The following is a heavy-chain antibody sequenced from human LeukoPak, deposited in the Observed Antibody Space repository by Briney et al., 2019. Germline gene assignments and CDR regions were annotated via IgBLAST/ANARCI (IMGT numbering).Heavy chain of an antibody. D-gene: IGHD4-11*01. CDR2: ISAYNGNT. CDR3: ARPLLTVTGAFDI. Sequence: ASVKVSCKTSGYTFSGYGISWVRQAPGQGLEWMGWISAYNGNTNYAQKLQGRVTMTTDTSTSTAYMELRSLRSDDTAVYYCARPLLTVTGAFDIWGQGTMVTVSS. J-gene: IGHJ3*02. V-gene: IGHV1-18*01. CDR1: GYTFSGYG.